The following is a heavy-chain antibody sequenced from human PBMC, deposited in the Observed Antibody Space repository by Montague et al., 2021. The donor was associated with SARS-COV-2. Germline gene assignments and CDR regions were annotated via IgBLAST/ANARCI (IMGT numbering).Heavy chain of an antibody. CDR2: IYFSGAA. D-gene: IGHD6-19*01. J-gene: IGHJ4*02. Sequence: SETLSLTCTVSAGAIDNHYWSWIRQPPGKELEWIGYIYFSGAASYNPSLKSRVTISVDTSRNQFSLQLTSVTAADTAVYYCARRTSSGWSFDSWAREPWSPSPQ. CDR1: AGAIDNHY. V-gene: IGHV4-59*08. CDR3: ARRTSSGWSFDS.